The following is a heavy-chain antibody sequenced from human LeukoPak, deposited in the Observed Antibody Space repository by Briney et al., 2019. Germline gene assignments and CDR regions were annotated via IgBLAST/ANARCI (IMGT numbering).Heavy chain of an antibody. V-gene: IGHV4-31*03. J-gene: IGHJ5*02. CDR1: GGSISSGGYY. Sequence: SETLSLTCTVSGGSISSGGYYWSWIRQHPGKGLEWIGYIYYSGSTYYNPSLKSRVTISVDTSKNQFSLKLSSVTAADTAVYYCASFRRPQSKYDYVWGSYHGFDPWGQGTLVTVSS. CDR3: ASFRRPQSKYDYVWGSYHGFDP. D-gene: IGHD3-16*02. CDR2: IYYSGST.